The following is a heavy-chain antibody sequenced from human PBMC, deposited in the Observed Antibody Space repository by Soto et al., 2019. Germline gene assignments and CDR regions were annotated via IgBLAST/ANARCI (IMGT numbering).Heavy chain of an antibody. J-gene: IGHJ4*02. D-gene: IGHD6-13*01. CDR2: ISYDGSNK. CDR1: GFTFSSYA. CDR3: ARAAAVYSFDY. V-gene: IGHV3-30-3*01. Sequence: QVQLVESGGGVVQPGRSLRLSCAASGFTFSSYAMHWVRQAPGKGLEWVAVISYDGSNKYYADSVKGRFTISRDNSKNTLYLQMNSLRAEDTAVYYCARAAAVYSFDYWGQGTLVTVSS.